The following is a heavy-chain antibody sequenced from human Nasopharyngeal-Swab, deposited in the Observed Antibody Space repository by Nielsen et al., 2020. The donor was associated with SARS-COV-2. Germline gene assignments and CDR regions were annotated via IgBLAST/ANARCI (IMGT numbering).Heavy chain of an antibody. CDR2: INSDGSST. CDR3: ASIRGYFDY. J-gene: IGHJ4*02. V-gene: IGHV3-74*01. Sequence: GVLKISCAASGFTFSSYWMHWVRQAPGKGLVWVSRINSDGSSTSYADSVKGRFTISRDNAKNTLYLQMNSLRAEDTAVYYCASIRGYFDYWGQGTLVTVSS. D-gene: IGHD3-22*01. CDR1: GFTFSSYW.